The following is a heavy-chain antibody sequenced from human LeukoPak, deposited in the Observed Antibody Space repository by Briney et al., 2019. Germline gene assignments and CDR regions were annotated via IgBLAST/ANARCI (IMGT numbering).Heavy chain of an antibody. D-gene: IGHD3-16*01. CDR3: AKVGVMLSPGHYYFDY. Sequence: GGSLRLSCAASGFTFSSYAMTWLRQAPGKGLEWVSAISTSGSGTYYADSVRGRFTISRDNSKNTLYLQMNSLRAEDTAVYYCAKVGVMLSPGHYYFDYWGQGTLVTVSS. V-gene: IGHV3-23*01. CDR1: GFTFSSYA. J-gene: IGHJ4*02. CDR2: ISTSGSGT.